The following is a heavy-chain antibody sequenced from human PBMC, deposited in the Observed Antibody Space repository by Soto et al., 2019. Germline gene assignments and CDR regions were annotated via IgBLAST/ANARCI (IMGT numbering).Heavy chain of an antibody. CDR3: ATGYDFWSGPQDP. J-gene: IGHJ5*02. D-gene: IGHD3-3*01. Sequence: ASVKVSCKDSGYTFTSYAMHWVRQAPGQRLEWMGWINAGNGNTKYSQKFQGRVTITRDTSASTAYMELSSLRSEDTAVYYCATGYDFWSGPQDPWGQGTLVTVSS. V-gene: IGHV1-3*01. CDR2: INAGNGNT. CDR1: GYTFTSYA.